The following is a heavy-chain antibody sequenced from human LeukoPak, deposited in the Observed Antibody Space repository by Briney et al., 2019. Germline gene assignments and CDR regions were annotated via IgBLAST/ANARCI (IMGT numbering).Heavy chain of an antibody. Sequence: ASVKVSCKASGYTFTGYYMHWVRQAPGQGLEWMGWINPKSGGTKNAQNFQGRVTMTRDTSISTAYMELSRLRSDDTAVYYCARGGITGTRYNWFDPWGQGTLVTVSS. CDR1: GYTFTGYY. CDR2: INPKSGGT. D-gene: IGHD1-20*01. CDR3: ARGGITGTRYNWFDP. J-gene: IGHJ5*02. V-gene: IGHV1-2*02.